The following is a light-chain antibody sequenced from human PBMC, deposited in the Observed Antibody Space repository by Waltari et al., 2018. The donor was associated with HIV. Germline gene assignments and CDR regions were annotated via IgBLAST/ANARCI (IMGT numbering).Light chain of an antibody. V-gene: IGLV2-14*01. CDR2: DVS. CDR1: SSDVGGSNF. CDR3: SSYTSSSTRV. Sequence: QSALTQPASVSGSPGQSVTIPCTGTSSDVGGSNFVSWYQQYPGKAPQLMIDDVSNRPSGVSNRFSGSKSGNTASLTISGLQAEDEADYYCSSYTSSSTRVFGGGTKLTVL. J-gene: IGLJ3*02.